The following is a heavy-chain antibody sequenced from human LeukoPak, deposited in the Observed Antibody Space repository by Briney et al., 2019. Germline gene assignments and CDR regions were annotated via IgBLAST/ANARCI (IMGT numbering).Heavy chain of an antibody. CDR3: AKLGSGSHLPPHPFDP. CDR2: ISGSGDST. V-gene: IGHV3-23*01. CDR1: GFTFSSYG. D-gene: IGHD3-10*01. Sequence: GGSLRLSCAASGFTFSSYGMNWVRQAPGKGLEWVSGISGSGDSTYYADSVKGRFTISRDNSKNTLYLQMNSLRAEDTAVYYCAKLGSGSHLPPHPFDPWGQGTLVTVSS. J-gene: IGHJ5*02.